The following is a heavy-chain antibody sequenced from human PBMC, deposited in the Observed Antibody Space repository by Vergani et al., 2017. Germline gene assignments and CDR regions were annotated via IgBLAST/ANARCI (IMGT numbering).Heavy chain of an antibody. CDR1: GYSFTSYW. D-gene: IGHD2-8*01. V-gene: IGHV5-51*03. Sequence: EVQLVQSGAEVKKPGESLKISCKGSGYSFTSYWNGWVRQMPGKGLEWMGIIYPGDSDTRYRPSFQGQVTISADKSISTAYLQWSSLKASDTAMYYCGRLLKSFTNGVCYQGDYYYGIDVWGRGIMVTVSS. J-gene: IGHJ6*02. CDR3: GRLLKSFTNGVCYQGDYYYGIDV. CDR2: IYPGDSDT.